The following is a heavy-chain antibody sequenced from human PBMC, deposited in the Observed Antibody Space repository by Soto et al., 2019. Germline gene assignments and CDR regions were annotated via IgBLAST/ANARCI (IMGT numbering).Heavy chain of an antibody. CDR2: IIPLFGTA. Sequence: QVQLVQSGAEVRKPGSSVRVSCKASGGTFDAYTITWVRQAPGQGLEWMGGIIPLFGTANYAQKFQGRVTITADESTTTAHMELSSLRSEDTAVYFCARLGTKAMDVWGRGTTVTISS. CDR1: GGTFDAYT. J-gene: IGHJ6*02. CDR3: ARLGTKAMDV. D-gene: IGHD2-2*01. V-gene: IGHV1-69*01.